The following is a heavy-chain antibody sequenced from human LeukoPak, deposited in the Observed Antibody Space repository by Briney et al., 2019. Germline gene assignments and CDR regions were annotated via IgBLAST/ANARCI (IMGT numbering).Heavy chain of an antibody. CDR3: VRGTGY. CDR1: GFTFSSYA. Sequence: GRSLRLSCAASGFTFSSYAMHWVRQAPGKGLEWVAVISYDGSNKYYADSVKDRFTISRDNSKNTLYLQMSSLRADDTAVYYCVRGTGYWGQGTLVTVSS. J-gene: IGHJ4*02. V-gene: IGHV3-30*04. CDR2: ISYDGSNK.